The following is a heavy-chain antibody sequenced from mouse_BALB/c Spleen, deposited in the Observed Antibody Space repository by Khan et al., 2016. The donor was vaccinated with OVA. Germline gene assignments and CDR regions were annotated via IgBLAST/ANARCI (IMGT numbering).Heavy chain of an antibody. J-gene: IGHJ1*01. CDR2: INSGSTYT. Sequence: EVELVESGGGLVRPGGSLKLSCAASGFSFTTYTMSWVRQPPERRLEWVATINSGSTYTYYPDSVKGRFTLSRDNAKNTLYLQMSSLKAEDTAMYYCTRDGNYAHWYFDVWGAGTTVTVSS. V-gene: IGHV5-6-4*01. CDR1: GFSFTTYT. D-gene: IGHD2-1*01. CDR3: TRDGNYAHWYFDV.